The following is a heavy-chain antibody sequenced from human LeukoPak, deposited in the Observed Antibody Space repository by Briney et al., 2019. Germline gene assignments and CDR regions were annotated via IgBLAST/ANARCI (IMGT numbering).Heavy chain of an antibody. Sequence: ASVKVSCKASGGTFSSYAISWVRQAPGQGLEWMGRIIPILGIANYAQKFQGRVTITADKSTSTAYMELSSLRSEDTAVYYCASRQQQLGAAGWFDPWGQGTLVTVSS. V-gene: IGHV1-69*04. D-gene: IGHD6-13*01. J-gene: IGHJ5*02. CDR1: GGTFSSYA. CDR3: ASRQQQLGAAGWFDP. CDR2: IIPILGIA.